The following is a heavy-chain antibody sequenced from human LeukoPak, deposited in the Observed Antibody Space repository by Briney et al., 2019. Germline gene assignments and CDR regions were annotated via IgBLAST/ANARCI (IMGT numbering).Heavy chain of an antibody. CDR2: ISSSGSS. Sequence: SETLSLTCSVSGGSISSAGSFWGWTRQHPGKGLEWIGRISSSGSSNYNPSLKSRVTMSVDTSKNQLSLKLSSVTAADTAVYYCARDRGELYDYWGQGTLVTVSS. D-gene: IGHD4-23*01. V-gene: IGHV4-39*07. CDR1: GGSISSAGSF. CDR3: ARDRGELYDY. J-gene: IGHJ4*02.